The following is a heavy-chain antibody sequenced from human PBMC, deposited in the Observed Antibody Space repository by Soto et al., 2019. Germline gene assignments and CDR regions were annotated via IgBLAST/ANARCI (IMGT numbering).Heavy chain of an antibody. V-gene: IGHV1-18*01. D-gene: IGHD3-9*01. CDR1: GYTFTNSG. CDR2: ISTDNGNT. CDR3: AREGYYDILTGLMAYYGMDV. Sequence: GASVKVSCKASGYTFTNSGISWVRQAPGQGLEWMGWISTDNGNTNYAQKFQGRVTITADESTSTAYMELSSLRSEDTAVYYCAREGYYDILTGLMAYYGMDVWGQGTTVTVSS. J-gene: IGHJ6*02.